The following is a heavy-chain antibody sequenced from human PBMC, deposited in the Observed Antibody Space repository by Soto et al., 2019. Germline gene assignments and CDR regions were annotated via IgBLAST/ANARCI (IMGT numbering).Heavy chain of an antibody. D-gene: IGHD3-10*01. V-gene: IGHV1-18*01. Sequence: QVHLVQSGVEVKKPGASVKVSCKASGYNFINYGITWVRQAPGQGLEWMGWIRVHNGNTNYAQNLQGRVTMTTDTSTSTAYMELRSLRSDDTDVYYCVRDLDGSGSYYTGYWGPGTLVTVSS. CDR1: GYNFINYG. CDR2: IRVHNGNT. CDR3: VRDLDGSGSYYTGY. J-gene: IGHJ4*02.